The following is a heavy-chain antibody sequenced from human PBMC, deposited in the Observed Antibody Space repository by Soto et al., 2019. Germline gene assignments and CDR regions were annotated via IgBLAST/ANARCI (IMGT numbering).Heavy chain of an antibody. CDR2: INPGGGRT. J-gene: IGHJ6*02. CDR3: ARDVSGPGATYVMDV. Sequence: GASVKVSCKASGGTFSSYAISWVRQAPGQGLQWMGIINPGGGRTAYAQKFQGRVTLTRDMSTSTVYMELTSLTYGDTAVYYCARDVSGPGATYVMDVWGQGTTVTVSS. D-gene: IGHD1-26*01. CDR1: GGTFSSYA. V-gene: IGHV1-46*01.